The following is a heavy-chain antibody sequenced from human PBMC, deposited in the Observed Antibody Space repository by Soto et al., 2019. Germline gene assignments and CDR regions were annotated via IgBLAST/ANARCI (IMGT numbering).Heavy chain of an antibody. CDR1: GFTLNNYN. Sequence: EVQLVESGGGLVQPGGSLRLSCAASGFTLNNYNMNWVRQAPGKGLESISFITSSNTIYYADSVKGRFTISRDNAKNSLYLQMNSLRDEDTAVYYCASGLVSSATGGNRYWGQGTLVTVSS. J-gene: IGHJ4*02. D-gene: IGHD6-13*01. V-gene: IGHV3-48*02. CDR3: ASGLVSSATGGNRY. CDR2: ITSSNTI.